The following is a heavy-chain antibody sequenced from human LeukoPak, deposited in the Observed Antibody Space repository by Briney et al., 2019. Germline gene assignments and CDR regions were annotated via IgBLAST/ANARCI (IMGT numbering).Heavy chain of an antibody. J-gene: IGHJ6*02. CDR2: ISYDGSNK. D-gene: IGHD4-17*01. CDR1: GFTFSSYG. CDR3: AKEGFGSTTVTTDYGMDV. Sequence: AGGSLRLSCAASGFTFSSYGMHWVRQAPGKGLEWVAVISYDGSNKYYADSVKGRFTISRDNSKNTLYLQMNSLRAEDTAVYYCAKEGFGSTTVTTDYGMDVWGQGTTVTVSS. V-gene: IGHV3-30*18.